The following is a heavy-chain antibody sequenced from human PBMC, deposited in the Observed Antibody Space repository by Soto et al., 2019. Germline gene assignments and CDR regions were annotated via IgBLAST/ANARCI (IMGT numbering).Heavy chain of an antibody. CDR3: VRDLHEPLPADVLRVTK. Sequence: EVQLVESGGGLVQPGGSLTLSCAASGFTFRSYEMHWVRQPPGKGLQWISYISAYGSGTYYADSARGRFTISRDNARNSLSLQMNSLRADDTAIYYCVRDLHEPLPADVLRVTKWGQGTQVTVSS. D-gene: IGHD3-3*01. CDR2: ISAYGSGT. CDR1: GFTFRSYE. J-gene: IGHJ4*02. V-gene: IGHV3-48*03.